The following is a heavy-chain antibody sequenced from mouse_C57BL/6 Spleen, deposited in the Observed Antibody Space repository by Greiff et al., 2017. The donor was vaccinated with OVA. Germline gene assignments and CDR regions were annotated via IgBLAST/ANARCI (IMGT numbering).Heavy chain of an antibody. V-gene: IGHV1-18*01. CDR3: ARMANWDIFDY. Sequence: EVQLQQSGPELVKPGASVKIPCKASGYTFTDYNMDWVKQSHGKSLEWIGDINPNNGGTIYNQKFKGKATLTVDKSSSTAYMELRSLTSEDTAVYYCARMANWDIFDYWGQGTTLTVSS. CDR2: INPNNGGT. J-gene: IGHJ2*01. D-gene: IGHD4-1*01. CDR1: GYTFTDYN.